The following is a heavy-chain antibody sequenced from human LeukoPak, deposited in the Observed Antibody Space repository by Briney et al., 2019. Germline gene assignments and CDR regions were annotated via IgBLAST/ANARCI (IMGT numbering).Heavy chain of an antibody. V-gene: IGHV3-30*02. D-gene: IGHD4-11*01. CDR3: AKRDYTAFDY. CDR2: IQYDGSKN. CDR1: GFIFSNYG. Sequence: GGSLRLSCAASGFIFSNYGVHWVRQAPGKGLEWVAAIQYDGSKNYYADSVKGRFTISRDNSKNTLYLQMNSLRAEDTAVYYCAKRDYTAFDYWGQGTLVTVSS. J-gene: IGHJ4*02.